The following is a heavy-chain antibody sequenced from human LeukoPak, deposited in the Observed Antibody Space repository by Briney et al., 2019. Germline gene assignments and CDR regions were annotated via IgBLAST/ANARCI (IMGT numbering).Heavy chain of an antibody. CDR3: ATDLFMGLYCSSTSCFTFDY. CDR1: GYTLTELS. Sequence: ASVKVSCKASGYTLTELSIHWVRQAPGKGLEWMGGFDPEDGETIYAQKFQGRVTMTEDTSTDTAYMELSSLRSEDTAVYYCATDLFMGLYCSSTSCFTFDYWGQGTLVTVSS. CDR2: FDPEDGET. J-gene: IGHJ4*02. D-gene: IGHD2-2*02. V-gene: IGHV1-24*01.